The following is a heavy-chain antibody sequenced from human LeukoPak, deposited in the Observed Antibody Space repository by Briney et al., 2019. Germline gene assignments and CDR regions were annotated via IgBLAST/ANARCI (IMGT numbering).Heavy chain of an antibody. V-gene: IGHV4-59*01. J-gene: IGHJ4*02. Sequence: PSETLSLTCTVSGDSFSYFHWSWIRQPPGKGLEWIGYIYNSGSTNYNPSLKSRVTISLDTSKNQFSLKLSSVTAADTAVYYCARGVVAAAGRTFDFWGQGTLVTVSS. CDR3: ARGVVAAAGRTFDF. CDR2: IYNSGST. CDR1: GDSFSYFH. D-gene: IGHD6-13*01.